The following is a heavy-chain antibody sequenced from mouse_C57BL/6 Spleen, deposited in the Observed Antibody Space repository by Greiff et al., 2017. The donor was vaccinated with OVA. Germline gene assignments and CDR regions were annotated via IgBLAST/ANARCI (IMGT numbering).Heavy chain of an antibody. CDR1: GFTFSDYG. J-gene: IGHJ2*01. D-gene: IGHD1-3*01. V-gene: IGHV5-17*01. Sequence: EVKVVESGGGLVKPGGSLKLSCAASGFTFSDYGMHWVRQAPEKGLEWVAYISSGSSTIYYADTVKGRFTISRDNAKNTLFLQMTSLRSEDTAMYYCAREGVGYFDYWGQGTTLTVSS. CDR3: AREGVGYFDY. CDR2: ISSGSSTI.